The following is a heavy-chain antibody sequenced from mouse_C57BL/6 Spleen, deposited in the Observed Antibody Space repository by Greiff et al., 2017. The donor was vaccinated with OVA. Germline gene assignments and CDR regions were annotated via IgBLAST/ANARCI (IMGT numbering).Heavy chain of an antibody. J-gene: IGHJ2*01. D-gene: IGHD1-1*01. CDR3: AREDYGSSYNY. CDR1: GYAFSSSW. V-gene: IGHV1-82*01. CDR2: ISPGDGDT. Sequence: VQLQQSGPELVKPGASVKISCKASGYAFSSSWMNWVKQRPGKGLEWIGRISPGDGDTKYNGTFKGKATMTADKASSTADRPLSSRTSEDSAVYFCAREDYGSSYNYGGQGTTLTGSS.